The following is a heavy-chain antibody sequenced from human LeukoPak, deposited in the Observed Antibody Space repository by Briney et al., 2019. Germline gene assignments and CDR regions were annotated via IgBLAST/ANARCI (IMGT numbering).Heavy chain of an antibody. V-gene: IGHV3-30*04. CDR2: MSYDGSEK. J-gene: IGHJ4*02. D-gene: IGHD4-17*01. CDR3: ARNPYGKYSFDY. Sequence: GGSLRLSCAASGFILSGYAMNWVRQAPGKGLEWVAVMSYDGSEKYYEDSVKGRFSISRDNSKNTLYLQMNSLTAEDTAVYYCARNPYGKYSFDYWGQGTLVSVSS. CDR1: GFILSGYA.